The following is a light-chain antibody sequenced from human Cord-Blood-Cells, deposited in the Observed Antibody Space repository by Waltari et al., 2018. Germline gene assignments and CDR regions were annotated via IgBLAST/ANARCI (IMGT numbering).Light chain of an antibody. CDR3: QQSYSTPRT. CDR1: QSISSY. CDR2: AAS. J-gene: IGKJ1*01. V-gene: IGKV1-39*01. Sequence: DIQTPQSPSSLSASVGDRVTITCRASQSISSYLNWYQQKPGKAPKLLIYAASSLQSRVPSRFSGSGSGTDFTLTISSLQPEDFATYYCQQSYSTPRTFGQGTKVEIK.